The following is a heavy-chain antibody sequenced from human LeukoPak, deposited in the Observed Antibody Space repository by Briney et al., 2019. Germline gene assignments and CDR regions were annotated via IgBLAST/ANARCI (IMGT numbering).Heavy chain of an antibody. CDR2: IYYSGST. D-gene: IGHD2/OR15-2a*01. CDR1: GGSISNYY. CDR3: ARKVAGLIVRWFDP. Sequence: KPSETLSLTCTVSGGSISNYYWSWIRQPPGKGLEWIGFIYYSGSTNYNPSLKSRVTISVDTSKNQFSLKLSSVTAADTAVYYCARKVAGLIVRWFDPWGQGTLVTVSS. V-gene: IGHV4-59*12. J-gene: IGHJ5*02.